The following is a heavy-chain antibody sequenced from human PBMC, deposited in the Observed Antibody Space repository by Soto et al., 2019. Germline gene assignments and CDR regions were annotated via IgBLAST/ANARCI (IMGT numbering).Heavy chain of an antibody. CDR1: GGTFSSYA. CDR2: IIPIFGTA. V-gene: IGHV1-69*13. CDR3: ARDHGMPPYYSNCIDV. J-gene: IGHJ6*02. D-gene: IGHD1-26*01. Sequence: SVKVYCKASGGTFSSYAISWVRQAPGQGLERMGGIIPIFGTANYAQKFQGRVTITADESTSTAYMELSSLRSEDTAVYYCARDHGMPPYYSNCIDVCGPGTMVTLSS.